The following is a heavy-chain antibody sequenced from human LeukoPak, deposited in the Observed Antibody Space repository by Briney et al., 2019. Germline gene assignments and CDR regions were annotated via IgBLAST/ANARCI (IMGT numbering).Heavy chain of an antibody. CDR2: IYTSGST. CDR3: AREGRGGYSYGFCDY. V-gene: IGHV4-61*02. Sequence: TLSLTCTVSGGSISSGSYYWSWIRQPAGKGLEWIGRIYTSGSTNYNPSLKSRVTISVDTSKNQFPLKLSSVTAADTAVYYCAREGRGGYSYGFCDYWGQGTLVTVSS. D-gene: IGHD5-18*01. J-gene: IGHJ4*02. CDR1: GGSISSGSYY.